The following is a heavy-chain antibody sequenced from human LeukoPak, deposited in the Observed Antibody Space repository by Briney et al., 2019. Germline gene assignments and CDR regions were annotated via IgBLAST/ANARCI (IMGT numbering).Heavy chain of an antibody. D-gene: IGHD2-2*02. CDR1: GYTFTGYY. Sequence: GASVKVSCKASGYTFTGYYMHWVRQAPGQGLEWMGWINPNSGGTNYAQKFQGRVTMTRDTSISTAYMELSRLRSDDTAVYYCASGYCSSTSCYTDYYMDVWGKGTTVTVSS. CDR2: INPNSGGT. J-gene: IGHJ6*03. CDR3: ASGYCSSTSCYTDYYMDV. V-gene: IGHV1-2*02.